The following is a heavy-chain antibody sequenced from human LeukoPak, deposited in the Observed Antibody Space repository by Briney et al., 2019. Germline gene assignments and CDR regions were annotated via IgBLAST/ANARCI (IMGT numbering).Heavy chain of an antibody. J-gene: IGHJ3*02. CDR2: ISYDGNNK. D-gene: IGHD3-22*01. CDR1: GFSFSNYG. V-gene: IGHV3-30*18. Sequence: PGGSLRLSCAASGFSFSNYGIHWVRQAPGKGLEWVAGISYDGNNKYYADSVKGRFTISRDNSKNTLYLQMNSRRAEDTAVYYCAKDRGGAYYESSVDIWGQGTMVTVSS. CDR3: AKDRGGAYYESSVDI.